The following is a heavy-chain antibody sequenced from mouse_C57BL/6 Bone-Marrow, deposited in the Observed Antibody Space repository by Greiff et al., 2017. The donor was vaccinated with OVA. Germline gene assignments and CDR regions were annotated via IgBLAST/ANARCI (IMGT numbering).Heavy chain of an antibody. CDR1: GFTFSSYA. CDR2: ISDGGSYT. Sequence: EVMLVESGGGLVKPGGSLKLSCAASGFTFSSYAMSWVRQTPKKRLEWVATISDGGSYTYYPDNVKGRFTISRDNAKNNLYLQMSHLKSEDTAMYYCARWLLPMDYWGQGTSVTVSS. D-gene: IGHD2-3*01. J-gene: IGHJ4*01. CDR3: ARWLLPMDY. V-gene: IGHV5-4*03.